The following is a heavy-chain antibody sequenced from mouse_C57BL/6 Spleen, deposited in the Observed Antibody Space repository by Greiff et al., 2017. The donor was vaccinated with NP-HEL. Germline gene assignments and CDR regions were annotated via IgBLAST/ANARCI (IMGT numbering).Heavy chain of an antibody. D-gene: IGHD2-5*01. CDR1: GYTFTSYW. Sequence: QVHVKQPGAELVKPGASVKLSCKASGYTFTSYWMHWVQQRPGQGLEWIGMIHPNSGSTNYNEKFKSKATLTVDKSSSTAYMQLSSLTSEDSAVDYCERQGYSNYTTGFAYWGQGTLVTVSA. CDR2: IHPNSGST. CDR3: ERQGYSNYTTGFAY. V-gene: IGHV1-64*01. J-gene: IGHJ3*01.